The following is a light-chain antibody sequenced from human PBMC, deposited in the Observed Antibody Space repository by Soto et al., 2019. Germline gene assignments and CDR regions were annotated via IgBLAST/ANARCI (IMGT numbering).Light chain of an antibody. CDR2: KVS. V-gene: IGKV2-30*01. CDR1: QSLLYSDGNTY. Sequence: AVMTQSPLSLPVTLGQPASISCRSSQSLLYSDGNTYLNWFQQRPGQSPRRLIYKVSNRDSGVPDRLSGSGSGTDFTLKISWVEADDVGVYYCMQGIRWPTFGQGTKVEI. J-gene: IGKJ1*01. CDR3: MQGIRWPT.